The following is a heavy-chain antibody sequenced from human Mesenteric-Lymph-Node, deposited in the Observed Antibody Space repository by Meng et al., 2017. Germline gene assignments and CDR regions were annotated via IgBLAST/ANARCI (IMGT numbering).Heavy chain of an antibody. Sequence: GGSLRLSCAASGFTVSSNYMSWVRQAPGKGLEWVSVIYSGGSTYYADSVKGRFTISRDNSKNTLYLQMNSLRAEDTAVYYCARAEGDYDILTGYYHDAFDIWGQGTMVTVSS. CDR3: ARAEGDYDILTGYYHDAFDI. D-gene: IGHD3-9*01. V-gene: IGHV3-53*01. CDR2: IYSGGST. CDR1: GFTVSSNY. J-gene: IGHJ3*02.